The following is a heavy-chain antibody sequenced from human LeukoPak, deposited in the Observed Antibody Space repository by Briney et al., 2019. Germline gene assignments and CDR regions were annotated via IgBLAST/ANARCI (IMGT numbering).Heavy chain of an antibody. Sequence: PGGSLRLSCAASGFTFSSYEMNWVRQAPGKGLEWVSYISSSGSTIYYADSVKGRFTISRDNAKNSLYLQMNSLRAEDTAVYYCARCGRDSLHRSYYYYYMDVWGKGTTVTVSS. CDR1: GFTFSSYE. D-gene: IGHD2-15*01. CDR3: ARCGRDSLHRSYYYYYMDV. J-gene: IGHJ6*03. V-gene: IGHV3-48*03. CDR2: ISSSGSTI.